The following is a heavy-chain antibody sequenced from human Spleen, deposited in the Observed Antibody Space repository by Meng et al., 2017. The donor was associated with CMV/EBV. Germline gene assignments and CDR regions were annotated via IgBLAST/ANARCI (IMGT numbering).Heavy chain of an antibody. J-gene: IGHJ1*01. CDR2: IYSTGSST. D-gene: IGHD3-3*01. CDR1: GFTFSSSA. V-gene: IGHV3-23*05. CDR3: AKNAGVNYDFWSGLRFQH. Sequence: GGSLRLSCAASGFTFSSSAMSWVRQAPGKGLEWVSVIYSTGSSTYYADSVKGRFTISRANSKNTLYLQMNFLTPEDTAVYYCAKNAGVNYDFWSGLRFQHWGPGTLVTVSS.